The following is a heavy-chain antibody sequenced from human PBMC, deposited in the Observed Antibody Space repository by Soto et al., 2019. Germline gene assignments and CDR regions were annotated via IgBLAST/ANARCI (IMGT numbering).Heavy chain of an antibody. Sequence: QVQVQESGPGLVKPSQTLSLKCSVSGGSIGSRDYYWSWIRQHPEKGLEWIGSIYYNGSTDYNPSLRGVPTMSVATSMNEFSMKLTSVAAADTVVYYGARDKGGAALKGSGMDVWGQGTTVTVS. J-gene: IGHJ6*02. CDR2: IYYNGST. D-gene: IGHD3-10*01. CDR3: ARDKGGAALKGSGMDV. CDR1: GGSIGSRDYY. V-gene: IGHV4-31*01.